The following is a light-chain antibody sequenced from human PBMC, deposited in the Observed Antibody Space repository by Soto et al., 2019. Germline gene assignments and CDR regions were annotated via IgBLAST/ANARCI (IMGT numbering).Light chain of an antibody. CDR2: GAS. V-gene: IGKV3-20*01. CDR1: QSVSSSY. CDR3: QQYVSSPLLT. J-gene: IGKJ4*01. Sequence: EIVLTQSPGTLSLSPGERATLSCRASQSVSSSYLAWYQQKPGQAPRLLIYGASSRATGIPDRFSGSGSGTDFTLTISRLEPEDFALYYCQQYVSSPLLTFGGGTKVEIK.